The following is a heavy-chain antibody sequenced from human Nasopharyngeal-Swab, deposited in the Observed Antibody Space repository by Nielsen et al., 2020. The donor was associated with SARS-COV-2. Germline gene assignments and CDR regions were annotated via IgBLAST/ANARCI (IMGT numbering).Heavy chain of an antibody. CDR1: GFTFSDYY. J-gene: IGHJ6*03. D-gene: IGHD2-15*01. CDR3: ARGLYYYYYYYMDV. V-gene: IGHV3-11*04. CDR2: ISSSGSTI. Sequence: GGSLRLSGAASGFTFSDYYMSWIRQAPGKGLEWVSYISSSGSTIYYADSVKGRFTISRDNAKNSLYLQMNSLRAEDTAVYYCARGLYYYYYYYMDVWGKGTTVTVSS.